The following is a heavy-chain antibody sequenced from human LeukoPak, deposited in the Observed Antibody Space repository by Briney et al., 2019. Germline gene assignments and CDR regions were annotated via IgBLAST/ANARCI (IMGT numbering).Heavy chain of an antibody. CDR3: ARAPSVDDILTGYYNVEAFDI. D-gene: IGHD3-9*01. V-gene: IGHV1-8*01. J-gene: IGHJ3*02. Sequence: ASVKVSCKASGYTFTSYDINWVRQATGQGLEWMGWMNPNSGNTGYAQKFQGRVTMTRDTSISTAYMELSRLRSDDTAVYYCARAPSVDDILTGYYNVEAFDIWGQGTMVTVSS. CDR2: MNPNSGNT. CDR1: GYTFTSYD.